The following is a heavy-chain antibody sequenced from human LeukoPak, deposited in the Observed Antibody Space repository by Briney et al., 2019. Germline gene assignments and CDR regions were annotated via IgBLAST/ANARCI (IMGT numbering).Heavy chain of an antibody. CDR3: ASGAWAARLNS. D-gene: IGHD4-23*01. CDR1: GESLNYYY. V-gene: IGHV4-34*12. Sequence: SDSLSLTCAVYGESLNYYYWSWIRQSPGKGLEWIGDIFDGKTMNYNPSLKSRATISAATSSQQFSLNLKSVTAADTAVYFCASGAWAARLNSWAQGALVIVSS. J-gene: IGHJ4*02. CDR2: IFDGKTM.